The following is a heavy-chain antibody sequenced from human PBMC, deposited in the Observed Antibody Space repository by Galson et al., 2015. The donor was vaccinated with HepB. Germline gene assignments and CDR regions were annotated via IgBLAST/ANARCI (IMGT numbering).Heavy chain of an antibody. Sequence: YADSVKSRFTISRDNAKNSLYLQMNSLRDEDTAVYYCARDPGNYDFWSGYHAPVDYWGQGTLVTVSS. D-gene: IGHD3-3*01. CDR3: ARDPGNYDFWSGYHAPVDY. J-gene: IGHJ4*02. V-gene: IGHV3-48*02.